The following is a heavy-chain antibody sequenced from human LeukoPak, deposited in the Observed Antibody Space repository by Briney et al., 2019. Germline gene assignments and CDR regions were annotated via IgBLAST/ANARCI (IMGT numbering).Heavy chain of an antibody. J-gene: IGHJ4*02. CDR2: INSDGSST. Sequence: GGSLRLSCAASGFTFSSYWTHWVRQAPGKGLVWVSRINSDGSSTSYADSVKGRFTISRDNAKNTLYLQMNSLRAEDTAVYYCARWATITSFDYWGQGTLVTVSS. CDR1: GFTFSSYW. CDR3: ARWATITSFDY. V-gene: IGHV3-74*01. D-gene: IGHD5-12*01.